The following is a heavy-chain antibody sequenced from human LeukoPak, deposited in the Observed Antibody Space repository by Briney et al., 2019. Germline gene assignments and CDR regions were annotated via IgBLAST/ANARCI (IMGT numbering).Heavy chain of an antibody. J-gene: IGHJ5*02. CDR2: IYYSGST. CDR1: GGSISSSSYY. Sequence: PSETLSLTCTVSGGSISSSSYYWGWIRQPPGKGLEWIGSIYYSGSTYYNPSLKSRVTISVDTSKNQFSLKLSSVTAADTAVYYCARHGGLSEVRGVTSWFDPWGQGTLVTVSS. CDR3: ARHGGLSEVRGVTSWFDP. D-gene: IGHD3-10*01. V-gene: IGHV4-39*01.